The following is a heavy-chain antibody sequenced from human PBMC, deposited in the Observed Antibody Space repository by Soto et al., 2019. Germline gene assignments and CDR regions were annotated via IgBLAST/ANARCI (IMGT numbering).Heavy chain of an antibody. CDR1: GGSISSYY. CDR3: ARRSSSGWYGGYYYYGMDV. CDR2: IYYSGST. Sequence: SETLSLTCTVSGGSISSYYWSWIRQPPGKGLEWIGYIYYSGSTNYNPSLKSRVTISVDTSKNQFSLKLSSVTAADTAMYYCARRSSSGWYGGYYYYGMDVWGQGTTVTVSS. V-gene: IGHV4-59*01. J-gene: IGHJ6*02. D-gene: IGHD6-19*01.